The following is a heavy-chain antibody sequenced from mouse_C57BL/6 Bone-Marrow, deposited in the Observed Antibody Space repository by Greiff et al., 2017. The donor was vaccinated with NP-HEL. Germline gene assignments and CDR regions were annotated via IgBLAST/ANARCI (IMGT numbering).Heavy chain of an antibody. V-gene: IGHV1-64*01. CDR2: IHPNSGST. J-gene: IGHJ2*01. D-gene: IGHD2-2*01. Sequence: QVQLQQPGAELVKPGASVKLSCKASGYTFTSYWMHWVKQRPGQGLEWIGMIHPNSGSTNYNEKFKSKAKLTVDKSSSTAYMQLSSLTSEDSAVYYCAAHYGYVLFDYWGQGTTLTVSS. CDR1: GYTFTSYW. CDR3: AAHYGYVLFDY.